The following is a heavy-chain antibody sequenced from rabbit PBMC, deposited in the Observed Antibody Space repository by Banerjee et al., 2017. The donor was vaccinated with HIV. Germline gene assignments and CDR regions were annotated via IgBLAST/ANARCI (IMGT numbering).Heavy chain of an antibody. V-gene: IGHV1S45*01. Sequence: QEQLEESGGGLVKPEGSLTLTCTASGFTIRSSYWICWVRQAPGKGPEWIACIDVGSSGNTYYASWADGRFTISKTSSTTVTLQSTSLTVADTATYFCARWFDGRAFNLWGPGTLVTVS. CDR3: ARWFDGRAFNL. D-gene: IGHD1-1*01. J-gene: IGHJ4*01. CDR1: GFTIRSSYW. CDR2: IDVGSSGNT.